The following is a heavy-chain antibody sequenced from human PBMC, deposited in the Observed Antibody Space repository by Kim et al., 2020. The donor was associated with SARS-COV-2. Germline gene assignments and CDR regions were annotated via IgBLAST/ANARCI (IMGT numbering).Heavy chain of an antibody. V-gene: IGHV3-15*01. CDR3: TTPPGRRGSYLGGRDY. Sequence: PVKGRFTISRDDSKNTLYLQMNSLKTEDTAVYYCTTPPGRRGSYLGGRDYWGQGTLVTVSS. J-gene: IGHJ4*02. D-gene: IGHD1-26*01.